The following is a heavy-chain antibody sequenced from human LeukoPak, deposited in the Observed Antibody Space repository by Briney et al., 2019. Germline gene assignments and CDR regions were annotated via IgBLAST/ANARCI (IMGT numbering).Heavy chain of an antibody. CDR2: INHSGST. Sequence: SETLSLTCAVYGGSFSGYYWSWIRQPPGKGLEWIGEINHSGSTNHNPSLKSRVTISVDTSKNQFSLKLSSVTAADTAVYYCARGKGTCRRTSCYGGDYWGQGTLVTVCS. J-gene: IGHJ4*02. D-gene: IGHD2-2*01. V-gene: IGHV4-34*01. CDR3: ARGKGTCRRTSCYGGDY. CDR1: GGSFSGYY.